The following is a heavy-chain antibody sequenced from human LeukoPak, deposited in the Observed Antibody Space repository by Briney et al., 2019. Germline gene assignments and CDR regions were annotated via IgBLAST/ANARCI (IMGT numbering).Heavy chain of an antibody. V-gene: IGHV3-48*03. J-gene: IGHJ4*02. Sequence: GGSLRLSCAASGLTFSSYEMNWVRQAPGKGLEWVSYISSSDSMRYYADSVKGRFTISRDNAKNSLYLQMNSPRVEDTAVYYCARQRGAASEFFDYWGQGTLVTVSS. CDR3: ARQRGAASEFFDY. CDR2: ISSSDSMR. CDR1: GLTFSSYE. D-gene: IGHD6-13*01.